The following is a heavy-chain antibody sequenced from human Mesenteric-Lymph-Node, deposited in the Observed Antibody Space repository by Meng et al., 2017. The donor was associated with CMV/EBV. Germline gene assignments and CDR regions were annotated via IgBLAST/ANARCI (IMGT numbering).Heavy chain of an antibody. CDR2: IQFDGNRK. CDR3: AKDGGEYYFYSYGMDV. J-gene: IGHJ6*02. Sequence: GGSLRLSCEVSGFTFETYGMHWVRQAPGKGLEWVAFIQFDGNRKNYGDSVKGRFTISRVDSKNILYLQLNSLRGEDTAVYYCAKDGGEYYFYSYGMDVWGQGTTVTVSS. V-gene: IGHV3-30*02. CDR1: GFTFETYG. D-gene: IGHD3-10*01.